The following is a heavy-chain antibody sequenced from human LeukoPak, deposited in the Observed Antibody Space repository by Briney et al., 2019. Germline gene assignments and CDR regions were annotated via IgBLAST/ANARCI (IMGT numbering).Heavy chain of an antibody. Sequence: PGGSLRLSCAASGLNLDAYAMHWVRQAPGKGLEWVSLITGDGTITYYADSVKVRFAISRDNTKNSLILDMHSPRSADTALYYRAKHTPLFYHYYGIDVWRQGPTVTVPS. CDR1: GLNLDAYA. CDR3: AKHTPLFYHYYGIDV. CDR2: ITGDGTIT. V-gene: IGHV3-43*02. J-gene: IGHJ6*02.